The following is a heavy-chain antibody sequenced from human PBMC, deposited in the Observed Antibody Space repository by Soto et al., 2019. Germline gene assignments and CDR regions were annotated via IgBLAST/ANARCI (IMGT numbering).Heavy chain of an antibody. V-gene: IGHV4-59*08. J-gene: IGHJ3*02. CDR3: ARRRIAVDGTDAFDI. CDR1: GGSISSYY. D-gene: IGHD6-19*01. Sequence: SETLSLTCTLSGGSISSYYWSWIRQPPGKGLEWIGYIYYSGSTNYNPSLKSRVTISVDTSKNQFSLKLSSVTAADTAVYYCARRRIAVDGTDAFDIWGQGTMVTVSS. CDR2: IYYSGST.